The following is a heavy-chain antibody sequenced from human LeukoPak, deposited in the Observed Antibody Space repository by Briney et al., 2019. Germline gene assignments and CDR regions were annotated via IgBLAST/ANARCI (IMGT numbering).Heavy chain of an antibody. J-gene: IGHJ4*02. D-gene: IGHD5-24*01. CDR1: GGSFSGYY. CDR2: INHSGST. CDR3: ASGWLQRGFDYFDY. V-gene: IGHV4-34*01. Sequence: SETLTLTCAVYGGSFSGYYWSWIRQPPGKGLEWIGEINHSGSTNYNPSLKSRVTISVDTSKNQFSLKLSSVTAADTAVYYCASGWLQRGFDYFDYWGQGTLVTVSS.